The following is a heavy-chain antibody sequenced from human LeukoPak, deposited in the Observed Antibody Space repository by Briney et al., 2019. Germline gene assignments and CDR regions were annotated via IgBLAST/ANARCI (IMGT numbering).Heavy chain of an antibody. J-gene: IGHJ4*02. CDR3: ARDAPRMGATGLYFDY. CDR2: IYTSGST. D-gene: IGHD1-26*01. Sequence: SETLSLTCTVPGGPISSNYWSWIRQPAGKGLEWFGRIYTSGSTNYNPSLKSRVTMSVDTSKNQFSLKLSSVTAADTAVYYCARDAPRMGATGLYFDYWGQGTLVTVSS. V-gene: IGHV4-4*07. CDR1: GGPISSNY.